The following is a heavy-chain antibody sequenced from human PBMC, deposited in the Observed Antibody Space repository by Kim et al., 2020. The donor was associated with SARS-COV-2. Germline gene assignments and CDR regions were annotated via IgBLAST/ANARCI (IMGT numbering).Heavy chain of an antibody. D-gene: IGHD3-22*01. Sequence: ASVKVSCKASGYTLTSYAMHWVRQAPGQRLEWMGWINAGNGNTKYSQKFQGRVTITRDTSASTAYMELSSLRSEDTAVYYCARDVYYYDSSGFDYWGQGTLVTVSS. CDR3: ARDVYYYDSSGFDY. V-gene: IGHV1-3*01. CDR1: GYTLTSYA. CDR2: INAGNGNT. J-gene: IGHJ4*02.